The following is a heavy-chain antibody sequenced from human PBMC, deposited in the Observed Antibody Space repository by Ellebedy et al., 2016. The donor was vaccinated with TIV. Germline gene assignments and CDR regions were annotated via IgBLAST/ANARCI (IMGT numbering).Heavy chain of an antibody. Sequence: MPGGSLRLSCTVPGGSISGYYWSWIRQPPGQGLEWIGYIHYSGTRNYNPSLKLRVTISVETSKNQFSLNLSSVTAADTAVYYCARDTTDHYYGSGSYYKWFDPWGQGTLVTVSS. V-gene: IGHV4-59*01. D-gene: IGHD3-10*01. CDR1: GGSISGYY. J-gene: IGHJ5*02. CDR2: IHYSGTR. CDR3: ARDTTDHYYGSGSYYKWFDP.